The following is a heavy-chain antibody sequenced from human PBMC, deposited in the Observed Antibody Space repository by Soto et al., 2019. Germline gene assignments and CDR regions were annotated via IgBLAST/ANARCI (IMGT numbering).Heavy chain of an antibody. Sequence: PVGSLRLSCAASGFTFSSYAMHWVRQAPGKGLEWVAVISYDGSNKYYADSVKGRFTISRDNSKNTLYLQMNSLRAEDTAVYYCARVPEYSSSWYWFLDYWGQGTLVTVSS. V-gene: IGHV3-30-3*01. CDR3: ARVPEYSSSWYWFLDY. D-gene: IGHD6-13*01. CDR1: GFTFSSYA. J-gene: IGHJ4*02. CDR2: ISYDGSNK.